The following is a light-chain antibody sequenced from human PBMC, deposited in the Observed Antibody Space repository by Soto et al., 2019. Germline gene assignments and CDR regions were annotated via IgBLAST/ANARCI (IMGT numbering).Light chain of an antibody. CDR2: DVN. CDR3: CSYAGSFVV. J-gene: IGLJ2*01. Sequence: QSALTQPRSVSGSPGQSVTISCTGTSSDVGGYNYVSWYLHHPGKAPKVMIYDVNKRPSGVPDRFSGSKSDNTASLTISGLQAEDEADYYFCSYAGSFVVFGGGTKVTVL. V-gene: IGLV2-11*01. CDR1: SSDVGGYNY.